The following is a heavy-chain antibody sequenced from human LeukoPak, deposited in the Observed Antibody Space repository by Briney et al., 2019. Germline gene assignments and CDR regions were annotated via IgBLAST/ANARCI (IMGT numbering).Heavy chain of an antibody. V-gene: IGHV1-24*01. Sequence: GASVKVACKVSGYTGIELSMHWVRQAPGKGLEWMGGFDPEDGETIYAQKFQGRVTMTEDTSTDTAYMELSSLTSEDTAVYYCVTHTIFGVVTYAFHIWGRGTLVTVSS. CDR2: FDPEDGET. J-gene: IGHJ3*02. D-gene: IGHD3-3*01. CDR3: VTHTIFGVVTYAFHI. CDR1: GYTGIELS.